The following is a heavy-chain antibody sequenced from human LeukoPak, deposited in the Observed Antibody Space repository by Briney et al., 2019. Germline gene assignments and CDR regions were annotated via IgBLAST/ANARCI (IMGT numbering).Heavy chain of an antibody. J-gene: IGHJ6*02. CDR2: IYYSGST. CDR3: ARSPYCSGGSCYSIYYYYGMDV. V-gene: IGHV4-39*07. Sequence: PSETLSLTCTVSGGSISSSSYYWDWIRQPPGKGLEWIGSIYYSGSTYYNPSLKSRVTISVDTSKNQFSLKLSSVTAADTAVYYCARSPYCSGGSCYSIYYYYGMDVWGQGTTVTVSS. D-gene: IGHD2-15*01. CDR1: GGSISSSSYY.